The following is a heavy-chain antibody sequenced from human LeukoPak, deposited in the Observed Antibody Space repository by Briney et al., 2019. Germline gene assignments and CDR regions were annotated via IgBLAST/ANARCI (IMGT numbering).Heavy chain of an antibody. CDR2: IYTSGST. J-gene: IGHJ4*02. D-gene: IGHD6-13*01. CDR3: ARQKGIAAAGYYFDY. CDR1: GGSISSYY. Sequence: SETLSLTCTVSGGSISSYYWSWIRQPAGKGLEWIGRIYTSGSTNHNPSLKSRVTMSVDTSKNQFSLKLSSVTAADTAVYYCARQKGIAAAGYYFDYWGQGTLVTVSS. V-gene: IGHV4-4*07.